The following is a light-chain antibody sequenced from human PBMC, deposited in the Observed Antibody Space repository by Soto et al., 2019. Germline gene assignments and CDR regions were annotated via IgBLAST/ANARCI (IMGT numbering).Light chain of an antibody. CDR2: GIS. Sequence: EIVLTQSPGTLSLSPGERATLSCRASQSVSSSYLAWYQQKPCQAHRLLMYGISRRATGIPDRFSGSGSGTDFTLTITRLEPEDFAVYYCQQYVTSSPRTFGQGTKVDIK. CDR3: QQYVTSSPRT. J-gene: IGKJ1*01. V-gene: IGKV3-20*01. CDR1: QSVSSSY.